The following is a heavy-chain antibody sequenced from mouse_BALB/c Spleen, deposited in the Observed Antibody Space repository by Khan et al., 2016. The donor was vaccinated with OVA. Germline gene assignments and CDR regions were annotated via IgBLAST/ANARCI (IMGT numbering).Heavy chain of an antibody. CDR1: GLNIKGNY. CDR2: FDPPSGNT. Sequence: VQLKQSGADLVKSSPTVTLSCTASGLNIKGNYMHWLMQPPEQGLEWIGRFDPPSGNTTYDPKFQGKITITADTSSNTAYLQLTSLTSEDTAVYYYTEKARKWGQGTTLTVSS. J-gene: IGHJ2*01. CDR3: TEKARK. V-gene: IGHV14-3*02.